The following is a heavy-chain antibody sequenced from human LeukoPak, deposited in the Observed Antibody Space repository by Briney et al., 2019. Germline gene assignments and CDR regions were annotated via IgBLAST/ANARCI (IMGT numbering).Heavy chain of an antibody. CDR1: GFAFSSYD. CDR2: ISYDGSDK. V-gene: IGHV3-30*03. D-gene: IGHD1-26*01. Sequence: PGSSLRLSCAASGFAFSSYDMHWVRQAPGKGLEWVAVISYDGSDKYYVDSVKGRFTISRDNSKNTLYLQMNSLKAEDAAVYYCARVLSGSYDNYFDYWGQGTLVTVSS. CDR3: ARVLSGSYDNYFDY. J-gene: IGHJ4*02.